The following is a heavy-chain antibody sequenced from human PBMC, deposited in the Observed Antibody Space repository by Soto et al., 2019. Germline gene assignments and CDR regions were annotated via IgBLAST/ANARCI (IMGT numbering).Heavy chain of an antibody. D-gene: IGHD5-18*01. J-gene: IGHJ4*02. CDR1: GFTFSSYS. V-gene: IGHV3-21*01. CDR2: ISSSSSYI. Sequence: LSLTCAASGFTFSSYSMNWVRQAPGKGLEWVSSISSSSSYIYYADSVKGRFTISRDNAKNSLYLQMNSLRAEDTAVYYCARDLNGYEHFDYWGQGTLVTVSS. CDR3: ARDLNGYEHFDY.